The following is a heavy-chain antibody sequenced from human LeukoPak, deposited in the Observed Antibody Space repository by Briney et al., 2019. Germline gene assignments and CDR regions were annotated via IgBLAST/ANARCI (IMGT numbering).Heavy chain of an antibody. CDR1: GYTFTSFP. V-gene: IGHV7-4-1*02. Sequence: ASVKVSCKASGYTFTSFPVNWVRQAPGQGLEWMGWINTNTGNPTYAQGFAGRFVISLDTSVSTAYVEISSLKAEDTAVFFCARGHDTTGYWAYWGQGTLVTVSS. D-gene: IGHD3-9*01. CDR3: ARGHDTTGYWAY. J-gene: IGHJ4*02. CDR2: INTNTGNP.